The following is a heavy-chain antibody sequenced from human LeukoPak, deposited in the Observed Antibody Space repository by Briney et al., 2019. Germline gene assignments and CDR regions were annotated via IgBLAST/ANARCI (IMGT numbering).Heavy chain of an antibody. CDR2: ISDSGGST. CDR1: GITLSNYG. J-gene: IGHJ4*02. D-gene: IGHD4-23*01. V-gene: IGHV3-23*01. CDR3: ARDRGYSSFDY. Sequence: GGSLRLSCAVSGITLSNYGMSWVRQAPGKGLEWVAGISDSGGSTNYADSVKGWFTISRDNPKNTLYLQMNSLRVEDTAVYYCARDRGYSSFDYWGQGTLVTVSS.